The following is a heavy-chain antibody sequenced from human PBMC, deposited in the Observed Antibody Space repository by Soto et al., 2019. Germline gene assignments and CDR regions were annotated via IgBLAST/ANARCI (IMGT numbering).Heavy chain of an antibody. D-gene: IGHD1-26*01. CDR3: AREVGVTTTGSPDAFDI. V-gene: IGHV1-46*01. Sequence: ASVKVSCKASGYTFTSYGISWVRQAPGQGLEWMGIINPSGGSTSYAQKFQGRVTMTRDTSTSTVYMELSSLRSEDTAVYYCAREVGVTTTGSPDAFDIWGQGTMVTVSS. CDR1: GYTFTSYG. J-gene: IGHJ3*02. CDR2: INPSGGST.